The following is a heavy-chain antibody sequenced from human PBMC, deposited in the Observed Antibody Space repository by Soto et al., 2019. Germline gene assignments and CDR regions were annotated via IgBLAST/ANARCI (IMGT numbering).Heavy chain of an antibody. CDR3: ARGRYGDY. CDR2: ISAHNGNT. V-gene: IGHV1-18*01. J-gene: IGHJ4*02. Sequence: QVHLVQSGAEVKKPGASVKVYCKASGYTFTSYGITWVRQAPGQGLEWIGWISAHNGNTDYAQKLQGRVIVTRDTSPSTAYMELRSLISDDTAVYYCARGRYGDYWGQGALVTVSS. D-gene: IGHD1-1*01. CDR1: GYTFTSYG.